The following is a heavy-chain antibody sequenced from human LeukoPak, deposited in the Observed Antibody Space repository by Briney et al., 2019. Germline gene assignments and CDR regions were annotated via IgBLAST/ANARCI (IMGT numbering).Heavy chain of an antibody. D-gene: IGHD3-22*01. J-gene: IGHJ6*02. V-gene: IGHV4-59*12. CDR2: IYYSGST. CDR1: GGSISSYY. Sequence: SETLSLTCTVSGGSISSYYWSWIRQPPGKGLEWIGYIYYSGSTNYNPSLKSRVTISVDTSKNQFSLKLSSVTAADTAVYYCARDKQGSGYYRYYYCYGMDVWGQGTTVTVSS. CDR3: ARDKQGSGYYRYYYCYGMDV.